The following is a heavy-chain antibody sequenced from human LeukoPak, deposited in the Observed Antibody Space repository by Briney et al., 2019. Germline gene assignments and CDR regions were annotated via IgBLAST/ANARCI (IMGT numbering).Heavy chain of an antibody. J-gene: IGHJ5*02. D-gene: IGHD3-22*01. Sequence: PGGSLRLSCVASGFTFSNAWMSWVRQAPGKGLEWVGRIKSNTDGGTTDYAAPVKGRFTISRDDSKNTLYLQMNSLKTEDTAMYSCFTVSVGSGYPWGQGTLVTVSS. CDR2: IKSNTDGGTT. V-gene: IGHV3-15*01. CDR1: GFTFSNAW. CDR3: FTVSVGSGYP.